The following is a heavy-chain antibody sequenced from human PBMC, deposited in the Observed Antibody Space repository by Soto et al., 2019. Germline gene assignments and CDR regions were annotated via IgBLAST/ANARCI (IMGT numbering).Heavy chain of an antibody. V-gene: IGHV3-21*01. CDR3: ASKVDTAMVGPKDYYYYYGMDV. D-gene: IGHD5-18*01. CDR1: GFTFSSYS. CDR2: ISSSSSYI. Sequence: PGGSLRLSCAASGFTFSSYSMNWVRQAPGKGLEWVSSISSSSSYIYYADSVKGRFTISRDNAKNSLYLQMNSLRAEDTAVYYCASKVDTAMVGPKDYYYYYGMDVWGQGTTVTVSS. J-gene: IGHJ6*02.